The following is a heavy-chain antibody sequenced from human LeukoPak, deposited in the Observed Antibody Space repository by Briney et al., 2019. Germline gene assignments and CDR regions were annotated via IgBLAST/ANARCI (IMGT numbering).Heavy chain of an antibody. V-gene: IGHV3-21*01. CDR1: GFTFSSYS. CDR3: ARSPGGGLYYDSSGYYYPTFDS. D-gene: IGHD3-22*01. Sequence: PGGSLRLSCAASGFTFSSYSMNWVRQAPGKGLEWVSSITSSSSYIYYTDSMKARFTISRDNAKKSLYLQMNSLRAEDTAVYYCARSPGGGLYYDSSGYYYPTFDSWGQGTLVTVSS. CDR2: ITSSSSYI. J-gene: IGHJ4*02.